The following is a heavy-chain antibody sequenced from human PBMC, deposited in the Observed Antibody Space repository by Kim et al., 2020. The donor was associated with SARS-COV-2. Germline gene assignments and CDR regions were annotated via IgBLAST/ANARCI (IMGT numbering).Heavy chain of an antibody. Sequence: SETLSLTCAVYGGSFSGYYWSWIRQPPGKGLEWIGEINHSGSTNYNPSLKSRVTISVDTSKNQFSLKLSSVTAADTAVYYGARDGRFLNWFDPWGQGTLVTVSS. V-gene: IGHV4-34*01. J-gene: IGHJ5*02. CDR2: INHSGST. CDR1: GGSFSGYY. CDR3: ARDGRFLNWFDP. D-gene: IGHD3-10*01.